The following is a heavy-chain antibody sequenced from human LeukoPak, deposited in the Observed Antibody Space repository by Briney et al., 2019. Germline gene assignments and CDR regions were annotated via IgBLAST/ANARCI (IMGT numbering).Heavy chain of an antibody. Sequence: PSETLSLTCTVSGGSISSYYWSWIRQAPGKGLEWIANIDYSGNTIYNPALKSRVTMSVDTSKNQFSLNLTSVTAADTAVYYCAREGKLTGYFGGLGFNYWGQGILVTVSS. CDR2: IDYSGNT. CDR3: AREGKLTGYFGGLGFNY. D-gene: IGHD6-19*01. V-gene: IGHV4-59*01. CDR1: GGSISSYY. J-gene: IGHJ4*02.